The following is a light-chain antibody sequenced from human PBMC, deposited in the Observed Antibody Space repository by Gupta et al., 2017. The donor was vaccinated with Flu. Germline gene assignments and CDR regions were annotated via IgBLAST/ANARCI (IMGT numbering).Light chain of an antibody. J-gene: IGKJ4*01. CDR1: QSVSSSY. CDR2: GAS. CDR3: QQYGSSPVLT. Sequence: EIVLTQSPGTLPLSPGERATLSCRASQSVSSSYLAWYQQKPGQAPRLLIYGASSRATGIPDRFSGSGSGTDFTLTISRLEPEDFAVYYCQQYGSSPVLTFGGGTKVEIK. V-gene: IGKV3-20*01.